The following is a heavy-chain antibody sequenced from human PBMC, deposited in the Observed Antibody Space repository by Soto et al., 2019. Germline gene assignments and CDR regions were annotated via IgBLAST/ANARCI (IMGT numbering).Heavy chain of an antibody. CDR3: AKDGPRYYYDSSGRIDY. CDR2: ISGSGGST. V-gene: IGHV3-23*01. Sequence: EVQLLESGGGLVQPGGSLRLSCAASGFTFSSYAMSWVRQAPGKGLEWVSAISGSGGSTYYADSVKGRFTISRDNSKNTLYLQMNSLRAEDTAVYYCAKDGPRYYYDSSGRIDYWGQGTLVTVSS. D-gene: IGHD3-22*01. CDR1: GFTFSSYA. J-gene: IGHJ4*02.